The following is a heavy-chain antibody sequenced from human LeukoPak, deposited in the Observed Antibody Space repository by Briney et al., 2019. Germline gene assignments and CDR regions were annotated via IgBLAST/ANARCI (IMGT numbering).Heavy chain of an antibody. CDR2: IYYSGST. V-gene: IGHV4-39*07. Sequence: SETLSLTCTVSGGSISSGTYYWGWIRQPPGKGLEWIASIYYSGSTYYNPSLRSRVTISVDTSKNQFSLKLSSVTAADTAVYYCARDQLRNDAFDIWGQGTMVTVSS. CDR3: ARDQLRNDAFDI. D-gene: IGHD1-26*01. J-gene: IGHJ3*02. CDR1: GGSISSGTYY.